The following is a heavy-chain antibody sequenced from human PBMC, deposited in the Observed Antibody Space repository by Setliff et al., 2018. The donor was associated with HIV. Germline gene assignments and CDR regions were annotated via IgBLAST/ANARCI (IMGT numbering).Heavy chain of an antibody. CDR1: GGSISSNNYY. V-gene: IGHV4-39*07. CDR2: IFRSGST. J-gene: IGHJ5*02. Sequence: SETLSLTCTVPGGSISSNNYYWGWIRQPPGKGLEWIGSIFRSGSTYYNPSLKSRVTISVDTSKNQFSLILRSVTAADTAMYHCARDRSSGWSKDWFDTWGQGLLVTVSS. CDR3: ARDRSSGWSKDWFDT. D-gene: IGHD6-19*01.